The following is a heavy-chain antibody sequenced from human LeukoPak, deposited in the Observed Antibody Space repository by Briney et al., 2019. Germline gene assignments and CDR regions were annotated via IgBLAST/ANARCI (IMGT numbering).Heavy chain of an antibody. CDR2: VYYSGST. V-gene: IGHV4-59*01. Sequence: SETLSLTCTVSGGSISTYYWSWIRQPPGKGLEWIGYVYYSGSTNYNPSLKSRVTISADTSKNQFSLRLRSVTAADAAVYYCARGLNNRKSGRRFDVFEIWGQGTMVTVSS. J-gene: IGHJ3*02. CDR1: GGSISTYY. D-gene: IGHD1-14*01. CDR3: ARGLNNRKSGRRFDVFEI.